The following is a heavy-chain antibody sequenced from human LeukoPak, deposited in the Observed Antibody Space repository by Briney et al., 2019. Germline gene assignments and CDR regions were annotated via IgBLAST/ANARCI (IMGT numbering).Heavy chain of an antibody. CDR2: ISGSGANT. V-gene: IGHV3-23*01. D-gene: IGHD5-24*01. J-gene: IGHJ4*02. CDR3: AKREEMATNPNDY. Sequence: GGSLRLSCAASGFTFSTYAMSWVRQAPGKGLEWVSTISGSGANTYYADSVRGRFTISRDNSKNTLYLQMNSLRAEDTAVYYCAKREEMATNPNDYWGQGTLVTVSS. CDR1: GFTFSTYA.